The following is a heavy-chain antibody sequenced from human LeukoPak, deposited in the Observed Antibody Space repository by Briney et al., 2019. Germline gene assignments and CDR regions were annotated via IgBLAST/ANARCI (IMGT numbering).Heavy chain of an antibody. CDR3: AREDIVATMTFDY. V-gene: IGHV3-23*01. Sequence: PGGSLRLSCAASGYTFSSYGMSWVRKAPGKGLEWVSAISGSGGSTYYADSVKGRFTISRDNSKNTLYLQMNSLRAEDTAVYYCAREDIVATMTFDYWGQGTLVTVSS. CDR2: ISGSGGST. CDR1: GYTFSSYG. J-gene: IGHJ4*02. D-gene: IGHD5-12*01.